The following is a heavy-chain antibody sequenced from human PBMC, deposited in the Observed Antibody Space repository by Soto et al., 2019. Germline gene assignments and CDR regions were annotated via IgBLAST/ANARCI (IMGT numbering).Heavy chain of an antibody. J-gene: IGHJ4*02. D-gene: IGHD2-21*01. V-gene: IGHV3-48*02. Sequence: GGSLRLSCAASGFTFSSYSMNWVRQAPGKGLEWVSYITSSGSTIFYAGSVKGRFTISRDNAKNSLYLQMNSLRDEDTAVYYCARGKAAEGPFNGDWLFLWGQGTLVTVSS. CDR1: GFTFSSYS. CDR2: ITSSGSTI. CDR3: ARGKAAEGPFNGDWLFL.